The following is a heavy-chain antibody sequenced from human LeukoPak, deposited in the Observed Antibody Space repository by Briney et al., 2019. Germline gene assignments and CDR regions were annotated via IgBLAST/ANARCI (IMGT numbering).Heavy chain of an antibody. CDR1: GFTFNRYG. Sequence: GGTLRLSCAASGFTFNRYGMSWVRQAPGKGLEWVSAISGSGGTTYYTDSVKGRFTISRDNSKNALYLQMNSLRAEDTAVYYCAKDAHSSSWFTRGDDAFDIWGQGTMVTVSS. CDR2: ISGSGGTT. D-gene: IGHD6-13*01. V-gene: IGHV3-23*01. CDR3: AKDAHSSSWFTRGDDAFDI. J-gene: IGHJ3*02.